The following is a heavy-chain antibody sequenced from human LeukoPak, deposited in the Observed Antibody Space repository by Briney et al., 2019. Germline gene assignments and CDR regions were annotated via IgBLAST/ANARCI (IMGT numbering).Heavy chain of an antibody. V-gene: IGHV3-23*01. CDR2: ISGSGGST. Sequence: RSLRLSCAASGFAFSSYAMSWVRQAPGKGLEWVSAISGSGGSTYYADSVKGRFTISRDNSKNTLYLQMNSLRAEDTAVYYCAKDHTSSGWDYWGQGTLVTVSS. D-gene: IGHD6-19*01. J-gene: IGHJ4*02. CDR3: AKDHTSSGWDY. CDR1: GFAFSSYA.